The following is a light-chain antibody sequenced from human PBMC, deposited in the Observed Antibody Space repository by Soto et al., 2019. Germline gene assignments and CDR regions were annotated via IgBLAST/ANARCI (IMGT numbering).Light chain of an antibody. J-gene: IGLJ2*01. V-gene: IGLV2-14*01. CDR3: SSYTSSGTLVV. CDR2: EVS. CDR1: SSDVGGYNY. Sequence: QSALTQAASVSGSPGQSITISCTGTSSDVGGYNYVSWYQQHPGRAPKLMIYEVSKRPSGVSNRFSGSKSGNTASLTISGLQAEDEADYYCSSYTSSGTLVVFGGGTQLTVL.